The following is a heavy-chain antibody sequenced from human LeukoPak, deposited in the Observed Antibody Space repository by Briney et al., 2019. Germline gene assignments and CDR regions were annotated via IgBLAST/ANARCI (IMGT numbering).Heavy chain of an antibody. D-gene: IGHD2-2*02. CDR1: GYSFTSYW. J-gene: IGHJ3*02. CDR3: ANYEVQGRYCSSTSCYKNAFDI. CDR2: IYPGDSDT. Sequence: GESLKISCKGSGYSFTSYWIGWVRQMPGKGLEWMGIIYPGDSDTRYSPSFQGQVTISADKSISTAYLQWSSLKASDTAMYYCANYEVQGRYCSSTSCYKNAFDIWGQGTMVTVSS. V-gene: IGHV5-51*01.